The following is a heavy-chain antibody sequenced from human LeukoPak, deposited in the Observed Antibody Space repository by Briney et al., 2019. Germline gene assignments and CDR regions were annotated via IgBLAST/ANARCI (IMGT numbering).Heavy chain of an antibody. CDR1: GFTFSSYE. CDR2: ISSSGSTI. D-gene: IGHD2-21*02. V-gene: IGHV3-48*03. J-gene: IGHJ4*02. CDR3: ARANCGGDCYSDY. Sequence: PGGSLRLSCAASGFTFSSYEMNWVRQAPGKGLEWVSYISSSGSTIYYADSVKGRFTIPRDNAKNSLYLQMNSLRAEDTAVYYCARANCGGDCYSDYWGQGTLVTVSS.